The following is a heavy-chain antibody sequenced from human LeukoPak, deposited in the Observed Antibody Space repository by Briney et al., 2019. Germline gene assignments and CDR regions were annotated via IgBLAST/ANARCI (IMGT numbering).Heavy chain of an antibody. V-gene: IGHV3-9*03. J-gene: IGHJ4*02. Sequence: PGRSLRLSCAASGFTFDDYAMHWFRQAPGKGLEWVSGISWNSGSIGYADSVKGRFTISRDNAKNSLYLQMNSLRAEDMALYYCAKDITTMIVNGYFDYWGQGTLVTVSS. CDR2: ISWNSGSI. CDR1: GFTFDDYA. CDR3: AKDITTMIVNGYFDY. D-gene: IGHD3-22*01.